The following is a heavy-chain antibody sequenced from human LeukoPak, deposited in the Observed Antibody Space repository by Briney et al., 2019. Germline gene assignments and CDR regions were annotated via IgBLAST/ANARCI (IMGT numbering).Heavy chain of an antibody. CDR2: ISYDGTNK. CDR1: GFTFSGYD. D-gene: IGHD3-22*01. V-gene: IGHV3-30*19. Sequence: GGSLRLSCAASGFTFSGYDMHWVRQAPGKGLEWVAVISYDGTNKYYADSVKGRFTISRDNSKNTMYLQMNSLRAEDTAMYYCARAPMSYDSSGFGGAFDIWGQGTMVTVSS. CDR3: ARAPMSYDSSGFGGAFDI. J-gene: IGHJ3*02.